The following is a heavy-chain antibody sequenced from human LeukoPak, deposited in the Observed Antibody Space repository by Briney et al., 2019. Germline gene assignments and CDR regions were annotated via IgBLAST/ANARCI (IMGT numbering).Heavy chain of an antibody. D-gene: IGHD3-16*01. CDR2: IYHSGTT. V-gene: IGHV4-59*08. Sequence: SETLSLTCSVSGGSISPYYWSWIRQPPGKGLKWIAYIYHSGTTKYNPSLRSRVTISVDTSKNQFSLMLDSVTAADTAVYYCARHGGSYFLYWGQGTLVTVSS. CDR1: GGSISPYY. CDR3: ARHGGSYFLY. J-gene: IGHJ4*02.